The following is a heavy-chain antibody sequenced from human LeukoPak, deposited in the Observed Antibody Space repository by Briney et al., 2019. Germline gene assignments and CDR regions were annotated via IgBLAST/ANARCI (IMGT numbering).Heavy chain of an antibody. D-gene: IGHD5-24*01. CDR2: INHSGST. CDR1: GGSFSGYY. Sequence: SETLSLTCAVYGGSFSGYYWSWIRQPPGKGLEWTGEINHSGSTNYNPSLKSRVTISVDTSKNQFSLKLSSVTAADTAVYYCAGVEMATIKGLALNYWGQGTLVTVSS. V-gene: IGHV4-34*01. CDR3: AGVEMATIKGLALNY. J-gene: IGHJ4*02.